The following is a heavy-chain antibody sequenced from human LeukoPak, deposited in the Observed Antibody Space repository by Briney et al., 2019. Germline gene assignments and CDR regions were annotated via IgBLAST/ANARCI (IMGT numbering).Heavy chain of an antibody. CDR1: GGSISSYY. CDR3: ARLLLWFGESYFDY. J-gene: IGHJ4*02. Sequence: PSETLSLTCTVSGGSISSYYWSWIRQPAGKGLEWIGRIYTSGSTNYNPSLKSRVTMSVDTSKNQFSLKLSSVTAADTAVYYCARLLLWFGESYFDYWGQGTLVTVSS. D-gene: IGHD3-10*01. V-gene: IGHV4-4*07. CDR2: IYTSGST.